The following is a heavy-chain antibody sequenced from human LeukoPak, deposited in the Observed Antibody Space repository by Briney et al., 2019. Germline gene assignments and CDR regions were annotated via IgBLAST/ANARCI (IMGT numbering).Heavy chain of an antibody. CDR1: GFTVSSNY. J-gene: IGHJ5*02. CDR2: IYSGGST. Sequence: PGGSLRLSCAASGFTVSSNYMSWVRQAPGKGLQWVSVIYSGGSTYYADSVKGRFTISRDNSKNTLYLQMNSLTAEDTAVYYCAREGDYYDSSGYYYHPWGQGTLVTVSS. D-gene: IGHD3-22*01. CDR3: AREGDYYDSSGYYYHP. V-gene: IGHV3-53*01.